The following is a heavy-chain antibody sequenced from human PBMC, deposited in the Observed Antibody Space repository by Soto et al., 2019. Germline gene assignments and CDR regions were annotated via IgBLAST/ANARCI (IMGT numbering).Heavy chain of an antibody. Sequence: SVTLSVTCTVSGGSIIGFCWSWIRQPPGKGLEWIGYVYYSGNTNYNPSLESRVTISVDTSRNRFSLNLTSATAADTAVYYCARKGAAASYAHYYMDVWGRGTAVTVSS. CDR3: ARKGAAASYAHYYMDV. CDR2: VYYSGNT. V-gene: IGHV4-59*01. D-gene: IGHD6-13*01. J-gene: IGHJ6*03. CDR1: GGSIIGFC.